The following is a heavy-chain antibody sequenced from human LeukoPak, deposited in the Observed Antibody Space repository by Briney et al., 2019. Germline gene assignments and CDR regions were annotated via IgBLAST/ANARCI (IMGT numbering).Heavy chain of an antibody. CDR3: ARDQYYDFWSGYHGSSFDY. Sequence: PGGSPRLSCAASGFTFSSYSMNWVRQAPGKGLEWVSYISSSSSTIYYADSVKGRFTISRDNAKKSLYPQMNSLRAEDTAVYYCARDQYYDFWSGYHGSSFDYWGQGTLVTVSS. V-gene: IGHV3-48*01. J-gene: IGHJ4*02. CDR2: ISSSSSTI. D-gene: IGHD3-3*01. CDR1: GFTFSSYS.